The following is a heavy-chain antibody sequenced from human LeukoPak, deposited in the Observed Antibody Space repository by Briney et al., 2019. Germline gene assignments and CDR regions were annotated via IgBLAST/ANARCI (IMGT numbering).Heavy chain of an antibody. D-gene: IGHD3-10*01. Sequence: GGSLRLSCSASGFTISSYGMHWVRQAPGKGLEWVAFIRYDGGNKCYGDSVKGRFTISRDNSKNTLYLQMNSLRTEDTAVYYCAKDRGSGSYYKPLDYWGQGTLVTVSS. CDR1: GFTISSYG. J-gene: IGHJ4*02. CDR3: AKDRGSGSYYKPLDY. V-gene: IGHV3-30*02. CDR2: IRYDGGNK.